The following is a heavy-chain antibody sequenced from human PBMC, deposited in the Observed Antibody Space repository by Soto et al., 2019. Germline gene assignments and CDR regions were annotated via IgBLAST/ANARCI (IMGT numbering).Heavy chain of an antibody. D-gene: IGHD3-16*01. Sequence: LRLSCAASGFTFSSYGMHWVRQAPGKGLEWVAVISYDGSNKYYADSVKGRFTISRDNSKNTLYLQMNSLRAEDTAVYYCAKGGEGDYWGQGTLVTVSS. V-gene: IGHV3-30*18. CDR2: ISYDGSNK. J-gene: IGHJ4*02. CDR1: GFTFSSYG. CDR3: AKGGEGDY.